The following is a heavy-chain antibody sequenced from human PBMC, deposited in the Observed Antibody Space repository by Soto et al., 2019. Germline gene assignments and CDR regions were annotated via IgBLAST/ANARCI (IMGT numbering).Heavy chain of an antibody. V-gene: IGHV3-23*01. D-gene: IGHD2-15*01. CDR3: AKMSRGYCTGGSCSVGVGYFDY. CDR2: VSGRAGST. CDR1: GFTFINYA. J-gene: IGHJ4*02. Sequence: EVQLLDSGGDLVQPGGSLRLSCAASGFTFINYAMSWVRQAPGKGLEWVSTVSGRAGSTYYADSVKGRFTISRDNSKNTLYRQMNSLSAEDTAIYYCAKMSRGYCTGGSCSVGVGYFDYWGPGTLVTVSS.